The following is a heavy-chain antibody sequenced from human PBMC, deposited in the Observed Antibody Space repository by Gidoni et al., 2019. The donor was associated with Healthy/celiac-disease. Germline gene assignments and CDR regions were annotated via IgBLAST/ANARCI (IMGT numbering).Heavy chain of an antibody. CDR1: GGSISSGGYS. CDR2: IYHSGST. Sequence: QLQLQESVSGLVQPSQTLSLTCAVSGGSISSGGYSWSWIRQPPGKGLEWIGYIYHSGSTYYNPSLKSRVTISVDRSKNQFSLKLSSVTAADTAVYYCASLGGRVDYWGQGTLVTVSS. D-gene: IGHD3-16*01. V-gene: IGHV4-30-2*01. J-gene: IGHJ4*02. CDR3: ASLGGRVDY.